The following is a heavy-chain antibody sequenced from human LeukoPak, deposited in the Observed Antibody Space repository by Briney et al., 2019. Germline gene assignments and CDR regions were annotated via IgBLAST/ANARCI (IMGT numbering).Heavy chain of an antibody. V-gene: IGHV4-39*07. J-gene: IGHJ2*01. CDR1: GGSISSSSYY. Sequence: SETLSLTCTVSGGSISSSSYYWGWIRQPPGKGLEWIGSIYYSGSTYYNPSLKSRVTISVDTSKNQFSLKLSSVTAADTAVYYCARPALRYDSSGYYGLWGRGTLVTVSS. CDR2: IYYSGST. CDR3: ARPALRYDSSGYYGL. D-gene: IGHD3-22*01.